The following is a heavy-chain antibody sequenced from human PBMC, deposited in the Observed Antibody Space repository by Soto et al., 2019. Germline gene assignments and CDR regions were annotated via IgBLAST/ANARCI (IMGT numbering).Heavy chain of an antibody. CDR3: SRAGPATCTSTSCLASSPDV. Sequence: EVQLVEYGGGLVQPGGAMRLSCAASGFSYSSHWMYWIRQARGMGHVWVSRINNDGSITTSAASVNGQFTIARDNTKKTQSLQMNSLGVENTAVYYCSRAGPATCTSTSCLASSPDVWGRGTTVTVSP. D-gene: IGHD2-2*01. CDR1: GFSYSSHW. CDR2: INNDGSIT. V-gene: IGHV3-74*01. J-gene: IGHJ6*04.